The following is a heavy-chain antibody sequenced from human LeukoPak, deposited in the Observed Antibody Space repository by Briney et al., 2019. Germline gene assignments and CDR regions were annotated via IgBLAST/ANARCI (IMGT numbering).Heavy chain of an antibody. CDR1: GFTFSDYY. Sequence: GGSLRLSCAASGFTFSDYYMSWIRQAPGKGLEWVSYISSSGSTIYYADSVKGRFTISRDNAKNSLYLQMNSLRAEDTAVYYCARDKSLWNGARGYYYYYYMDVWGKGTTVTVSS. CDR3: ARDKSLWNGARGYYYYYYMDV. CDR2: ISSSGSTI. J-gene: IGHJ6*03. V-gene: IGHV3-11*04. D-gene: IGHD1-1*01.